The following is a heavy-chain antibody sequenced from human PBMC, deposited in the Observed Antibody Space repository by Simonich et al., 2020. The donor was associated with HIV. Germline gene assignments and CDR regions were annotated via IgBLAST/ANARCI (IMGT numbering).Heavy chain of an antibody. CDR2: VDPEEGEA. CDR3: ATPSLAATAFDY. V-gene: IGHV1-69-2*01. J-gene: IGHJ4*02. Sequence: VQQAPGKGLEWMGLVDPEEGEAIFAEKFQGRVTITADTSTDTAYMELSGLRSEDTAVYYCATPSLAATAFDYWGQGTLVTVSS. D-gene: IGHD2-15*01.